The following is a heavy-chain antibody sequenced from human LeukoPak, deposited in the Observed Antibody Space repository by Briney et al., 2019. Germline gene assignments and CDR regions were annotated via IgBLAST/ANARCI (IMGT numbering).Heavy chain of an antibody. CDR3: SYGETPFDY. D-gene: IGHD4-17*01. V-gene: IGHV3-30*03. J-gene: IGHJ4*02. Sequence: GGSLRLSCAASGFTFSSYGMHWVRQAPGKGLEWVAVISYDGSNKYYADSVKGRFTISRDNPKNTLYLQMNSLRAEDTAVYYCSYGETPFDYWGQGTLVTVSS. CDR2: ISYDGSNK. CDR1: GFTFSSYG.